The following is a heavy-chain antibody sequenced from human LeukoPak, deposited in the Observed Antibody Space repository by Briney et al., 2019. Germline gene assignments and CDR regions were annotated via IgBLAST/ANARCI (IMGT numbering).Heavy chain of an antibody. CDR2: INHSGST. CDR3: ARHVPVDTAMGHNWFDP. Sequence: PSETLSLTCAVYGGSFSGYYWSWIRQPPGKGLEWIGEINHSGSTNYNPSLKSRVTISVDTSKNQFSLKMSSVTAADTAVYYCARHVPVDTAMGHNWFDPWGQGTLVTVSS. CDR1: GGSFSGYY. J-gene: IGHJ5*02. D-gene: IGHD5-18*01. V-gene: IGHV4-34*01.